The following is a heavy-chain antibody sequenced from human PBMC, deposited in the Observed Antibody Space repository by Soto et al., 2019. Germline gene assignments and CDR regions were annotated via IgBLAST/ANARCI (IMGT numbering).Heavy chain of an antibody. V-gene: IGHV3-23*01. CDR1: GFIFSSIA. D-gene: IGHD2-15*01. Sequence: GGSLRISCAASGFIFSSIAINWVRQAPGKGLEWVSNISGSADSTFYADSVKGRITVSRDNPKNRLYLNLGNLRGDDTAVYYCALSPDKFQLISSGGRHDYWSQGTQVTVSS. J-gene: IGHJ4*02. CDR3: ALSPDKFQLISSGGRHDY. CDR2: ISGSADST.